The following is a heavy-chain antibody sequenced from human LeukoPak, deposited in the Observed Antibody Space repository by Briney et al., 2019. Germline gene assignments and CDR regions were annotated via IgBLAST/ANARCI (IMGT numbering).Heavy chain of an antibody. CDR2: IYYSGST. J-gene: IGHJ4*02. CDR3: ASGNPLDY. V-gene: IGHV4-30-4*01. CDR1: GGSISSYY. Sequence: SETLSLTCTVSGGSISSYYWSWIRQPPGKGLEWIGYIYYSGSTYYNPSLKSRVTISVDTSKNQFSLKLSSVTAADTAVYYCASGNPLDYWGQGTLVTVSS.